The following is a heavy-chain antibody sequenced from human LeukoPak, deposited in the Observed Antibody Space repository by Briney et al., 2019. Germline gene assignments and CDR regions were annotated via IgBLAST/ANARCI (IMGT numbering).Heavy chain of an antibody. CDR3: ARTVARIGY. Sequence: GGSLRLSCAASGFTFSSYEMNWVRQAPGKGLEWVSHISSSGSTIYYTDSVKGRFTISRDNSKNLLYLQMNSLRAEDTAIYYCARTVARIGYWGQGTLVAVSS. D-gene: IGHD4-23*01. J-gene: IGHJ4*02. CDR2: ISSSGSTI. CDR1: GFTFSSYE. V-gene: IGHV3-48*03.